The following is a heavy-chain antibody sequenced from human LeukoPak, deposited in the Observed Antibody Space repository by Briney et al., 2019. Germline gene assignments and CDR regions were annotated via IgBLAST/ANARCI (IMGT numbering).Heavy chain of an antibody. CDR2: INPNSGGT. V-gene: IGHV1-2*02. CDR3: ARADCSSTSCYRYYYYGMDV. CDR1: GYTFTGYY. D-gene: IGHD2-2*01. J-gene: IGHJ6*02. Sequence: ASVKVSCKASGYTFTGYYMHWVRQAPGQGLEWMGWINPNSGGTNYAQKFQGRVTITADKSTSTAYMELSSLRSEDTAVYYCARADCSSTSCYRYYYYGMDVWGQGTTVTVSS.